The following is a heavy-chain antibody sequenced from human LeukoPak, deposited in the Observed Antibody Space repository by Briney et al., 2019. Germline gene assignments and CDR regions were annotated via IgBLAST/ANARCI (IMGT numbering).Heavy chain of an antibody. CDR1: GGSISSGSYY. J-gene: IGHJ4*02. CDR3: ARVRGGTYNHYFDY. CDR2: IYTSGST. V-gene: IGHV4-61*02. D-gene: IGHD5-24*01. Sequence: KTSETLSLTCTVSGGSISSGSYYWSWIRQPAGKGLEWIGRIYTSGSTNYNPSLKSRVTISVDTSKNQFSLKLSSVTAADTAVYYCARVRGGTYNHYFDYWGQGTLVTVSS.